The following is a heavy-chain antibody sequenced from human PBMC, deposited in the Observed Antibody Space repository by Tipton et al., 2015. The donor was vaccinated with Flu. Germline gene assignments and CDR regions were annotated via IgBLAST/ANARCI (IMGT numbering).Heavy chain of an antibody. CDR1: GGSLSGYY. D-gene: IGHD2/OR15-2a*01. CDR3: ARHTRIAIGGLKWFDP. J-gene: IGHJ5*02. Sequence: TLSLTCAVYGGSLSGYYWSWIRQSPGKGLEWIGEINHSGSTNYNPSLKSRLTISLDMSKNQFSLNLYSVSAADAAVYYCARHTRIAIGGLKWFDPWGQGTLVTVSS. CDR2: INHSGST. V-gene: IGHV4-34*01.